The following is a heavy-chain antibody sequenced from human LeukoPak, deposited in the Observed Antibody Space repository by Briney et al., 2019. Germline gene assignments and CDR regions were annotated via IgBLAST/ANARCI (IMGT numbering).Heavy chain of an antibody. D-gene: IGHD5-24*01. CDR3: ARGFNYYFDY. CDR1: GFTFSSYG. J-gene: IGHJ4*02. Sequence: GGSLRLSCAASGFTFSSYGMHWVRQAPGKGLEWVAFIRYDGSNEYYADSVKGRFTISRDNSKNTLYLQMNSLRAEDTAVYYCARGFNYYFDYWGQGTLVTVSS. V-gene: IGHV3-30*02. CDR2: IRYDGSNE.